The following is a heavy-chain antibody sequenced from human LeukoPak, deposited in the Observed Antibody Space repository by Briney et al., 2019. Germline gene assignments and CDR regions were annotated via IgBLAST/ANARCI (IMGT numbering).Heavy chain of an antibody. J-gene: IGHJ5*02. Sequence: SETLSLTCTVSGGSISSYYWNWIRQPAGKGLEWIGRMSTSGSTNYNPSLSSRVTMSLDTSKNQFSLRLSSVTAADTAVYYCARDIAVAGFNWFDHWGQGTLVTVSS. CDR2: MSTSGST. CDR3: ARDIAVAGFNWFDH. CDR1: GGSISSYY. D-gene: IGHD6-19*01. V-gene: IGHV4-4*07.